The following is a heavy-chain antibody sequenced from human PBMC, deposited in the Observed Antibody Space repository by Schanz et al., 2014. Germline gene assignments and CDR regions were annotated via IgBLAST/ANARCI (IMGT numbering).Heavy chain of an antibody. CDR1: GFTFSSHW. CDR3: ARKMKVGVYGGKGHDSLEI. Sequence: EVQLVQSGGGLVQPGGSLRLSCAASGFTFSSHWMHWVRQDPGKGLVWVARINSVGSNTDYADSVAGRFTISRDNAKNALYLQMNTLRAEDTAVYYCARKMKVGVYGGKGHDSLEIWGQGTMVTVSS. CDR2: INSVGSNT. J-gene: IGHJ3*02. D-gene: IGHD3-22*01. V-gene: IGHV3-74*01.